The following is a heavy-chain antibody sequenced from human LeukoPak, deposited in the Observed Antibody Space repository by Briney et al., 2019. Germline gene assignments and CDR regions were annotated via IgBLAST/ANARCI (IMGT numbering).Heavy chain of an antibody. D-gene: IGHD2-2*01. V-gene: IGHV3-23*01. CDR2: ISGSGGST. J-gene: IGHJ6*02. Sequence: PGGSLRLFCAASGFTFSSYAMSWVRQAPGKGLEWVSAISGSGGSTYYADSVKGRFTISRDNSKNTLYLQMNSLRAEDTAVYYCAKDRYCSSTSCRFYYYFFGVLDYGMDVWGQGTTVTVSS. CDR1: GFTFSSYA. CDR3: AKDRYCSSTSCRFYYYFFGVLDYGMDV.